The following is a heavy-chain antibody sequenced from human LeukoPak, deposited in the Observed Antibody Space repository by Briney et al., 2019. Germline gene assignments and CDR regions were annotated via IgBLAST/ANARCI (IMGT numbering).Heavy chain of an antibody. CDR1: GFTFSSYS. CDR3: ARDPRGPYDSNGYYFDY. J-gene: IGHJ4*02. CDR2: ISSRSSYI. Sequence: GGSLRLSCAASGFTFSSYSMNWVRQAPGKGLEWVSSISSRSSYIDYADSVKGRFTISRDNAKNSLYLQMNNLRAEDTAIYYCARDPRGPYDSNGYYFDYWGQGTLVTVSS. D-gene: IGHD3-22*01. V-gene: IGHV3-21*01.